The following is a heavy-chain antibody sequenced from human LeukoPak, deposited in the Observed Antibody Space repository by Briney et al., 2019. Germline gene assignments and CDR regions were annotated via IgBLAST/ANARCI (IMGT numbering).Heavy chain of an antibody. CDR3: ARVPLTTGEESWFDP. CDR1: GGSFSGYY. J-gene: IGHJ5*02. CDR2: INHSGST. V-gene: IGHV4-34*01. D-gene: IGHD4-11*01. Sequence: SETLSFTCAVYGGSFSGYYWSWIRQPPGKGLEWIGEINHSGSTNYNPSLKSRVTISVDTSKNQFSLKLSSVTAADTAVYYCARVPLTTGEESWFDPWGQGTLVTVSS.